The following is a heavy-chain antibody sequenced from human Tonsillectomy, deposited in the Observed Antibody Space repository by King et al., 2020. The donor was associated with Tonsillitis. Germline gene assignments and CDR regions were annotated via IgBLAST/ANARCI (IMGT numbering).Heavy chain of an antibody. D-gene: IGHD4-17*01. Sequence: VQLVQSGAEVKKPGASVKVSCKASGYTFTSYVMHWVRQAPGQRLEWMGWINAGNVNTKYSQKFQGRVTITRDTSASTTYMELSSLRSEDTAVNYGARYPPSTVTTYYLDYWGQGTLVTVSS. CDR1: GYTFTSYV. V-gene: IGHV1-3*01. CDR3: ARYPPSTVTTYYLDY. J-gene: IGHJ4*02. CDR2: INAGNVNT.